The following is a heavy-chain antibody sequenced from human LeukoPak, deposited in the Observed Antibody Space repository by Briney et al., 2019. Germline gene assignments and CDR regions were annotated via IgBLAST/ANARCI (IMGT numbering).Heavy chain of an antibody. CDR2: IYYSGST. V-gene: IGHV4-59*01. CDR1: GGSIRSYY. D-gene: IGHD6-19*01. J-gene: IGHJ4*02. Sequence: SETLSLTCTVSGGSIRSYYWSWIRHPPGEGLEWLGYIYYSGSTNYNPSLKSRVTISVDTSKNQFSLNLSSVTAADTAVYYCARVLPYSSGWGVDYWGQGTLVTVSS. CDR3: ARVLPYSSGWGVDY.